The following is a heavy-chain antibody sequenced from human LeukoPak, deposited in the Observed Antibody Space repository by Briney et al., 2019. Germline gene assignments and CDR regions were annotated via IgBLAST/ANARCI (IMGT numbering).Heavy chain of an antibody. V-gene: IGHV3-30-3*01. D-gene: IGHD1-14*01. J-gene: IGHJ4*02. CDR2: ISYDGSNK. Sequence: GGSLRLSCAASGFTFSSYALHWVRQAPGKELEWVAVISYDGSNKYYADSVKGRLTISRDNSKNTLYLQMNSLRAEDTAVYYCVRDSGGIQMDYWGQGTLVTVSS. CDR3: VRDSGGIQMDY. CDR1: GFTFSSYA.